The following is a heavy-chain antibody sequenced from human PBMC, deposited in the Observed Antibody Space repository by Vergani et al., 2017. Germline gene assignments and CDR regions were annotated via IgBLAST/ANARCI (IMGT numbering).Heavy chain of an antibody. V-gene: IGHV1-69*01. Sequence: QVQLVQSGAEVKKPGSSVKVSCKASGGTFSSYAISWVRQAPGQGLEWMGGIIPIFGTANYAQKFQGRVTITADESTSTAYMELSSLRSEDTAVYCCARDLREWLRLGGPFDYWGQGTLVTVSS. J-gene: IGHJ4*02. D-gene: IGHD5-12*01. CDR2: IIPIFGTA. CDR1: GGTFSSYA. CDR3: ARDLREWLRLGGPFDY.